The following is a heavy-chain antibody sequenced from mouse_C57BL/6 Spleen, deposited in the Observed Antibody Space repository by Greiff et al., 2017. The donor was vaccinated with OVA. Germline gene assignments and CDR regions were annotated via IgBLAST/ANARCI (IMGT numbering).Heavy chain of an antibody. CDR1: GYSITSGYD. Sequence: DVKLVESGPGMVKPSQSLSLTCTVTGYSITSGYDWHWIRHFPGNKLEWMGYISYSGSTNYNPSLKSRISITHDTSKNHFFLKLNSVTTEDTATYYCARDDGYPYAMDYWGQGTSVTVSS. CDR3: ARDDGYPYAMDY. CDR2: ISYSGST. D-gene: IGHD2-3*01. J-gene: IGHJ4*01. V-gene: IGHV3-1*01.